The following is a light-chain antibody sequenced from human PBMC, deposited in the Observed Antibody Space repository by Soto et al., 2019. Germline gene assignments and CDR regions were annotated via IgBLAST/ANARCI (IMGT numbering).Light chain of an antibody. J-gene: IGLJ1*01. CDR1: SSDVGGYNY. V-gene: IGLV2-14*01. Sequence: QSALTQPASVSGSPGQSITISCTGTSSDVGGYNYVSWYQHHPGKAPKLMIYEVSNRPSGVSNRFSGSKSGNTASLTISGLQAEDEADYYCSSYADNNTYVFGSGTKVTVL. CDR3: SSYADNNTYV. CDR2: EVS.